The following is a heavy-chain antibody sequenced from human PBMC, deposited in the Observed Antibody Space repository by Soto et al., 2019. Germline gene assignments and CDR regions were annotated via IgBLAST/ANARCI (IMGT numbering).Heavy chain of an antibody. CDR3: XTGIYYDILTGYHNVAY. CDR1: GFNLSHPW. J-gene: IGHJ4*02. V-gene: IGHV3-15*01. Sequence: PGGSLRLSCVASGFNLSHPWMTWVRQAAGKGLEWVGRIKSKTDGGTADYAAPVKGRATISRDDSKNTVYLQMNGLKTEDTAVYYCXTGIYYDILTGYHNVAYWGQGALVTVSS. CDR2: IKSKTDGGTA. D-gene: IGHD3-9*01.